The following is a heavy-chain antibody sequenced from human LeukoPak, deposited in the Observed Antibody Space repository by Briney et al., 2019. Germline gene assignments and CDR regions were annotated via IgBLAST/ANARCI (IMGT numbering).Heavy chain of an antibody. CDR2: IYSGGST. J-gene: IGHJ4*02. D-gene: IGHD2-15*01. CDR1: GFTVSSNY. Sequence: TGGSLRLSCAASGFTVSSNYMSWVRQAPGKGLEWVSVIYSGGSTYYADSVKGRFTISRDNSKSTLYIQMNSLRAEDTAVYYCAKDQTHYCSGGSCYSIDYWGQGTLVTVSS. CDR3: AKDQTHYCSGGSCYSIDY. V-gene: IGHV3-53*05.